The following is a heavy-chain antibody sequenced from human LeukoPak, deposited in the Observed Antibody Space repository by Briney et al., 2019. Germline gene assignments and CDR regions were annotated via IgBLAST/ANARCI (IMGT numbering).Heavy chain of an antibody. V-gene: IGHV4-39*07. D-gene: IGHD3-10*01. J-gene: IGHJ4*02. CDR3: ARNPLRITMVRGVILPHFDY. Sequence: SETLSLTCTVSGGSISSSSYYWGWIRQPPGKGLEWIGSIYYSGSTYYNPSLKSRVIISVDTSKNQFSLKLSSVTAADTAVYYCARNPLRITMVRGVILPHFDYWGQGTLVTVSS. CDR1: GGSISSSSYY. CDR2: IYYSGST.